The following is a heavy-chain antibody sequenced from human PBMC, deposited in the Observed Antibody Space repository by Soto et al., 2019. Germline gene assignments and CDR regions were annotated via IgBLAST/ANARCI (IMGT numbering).Heavy chain of an antibody. J-gene: IGHJ3*02. D-gene: IGHD6-19*01. CDR1: GFTFDDYA. Sequence: EVQLVESGGGLVQPGRSLRLSCAASGFTFDDYAMHWVRQAPGKGLELVSGISWNSGSIGYADSVKGRFTISRDNAKNSLYLQMNSLRAEDTALYYCAKSQLLVPRGAFDIWGQGTMVTVSS. V-gene: IGHV3-9*01. CDR2: ISWNSGSI. CDR3: AKSQLLVPRGAFDI.